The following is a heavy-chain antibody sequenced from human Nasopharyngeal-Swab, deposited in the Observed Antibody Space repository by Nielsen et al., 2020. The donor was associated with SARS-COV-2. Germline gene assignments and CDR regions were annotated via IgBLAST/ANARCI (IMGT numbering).Heavy chain of an antibody. Sequence: GGSLRLSCAASGFTLSNYGMNWVRQAPGKGLEWVSFISSRSSYIYYADSLQGRFTISKDAAKNSLYLQMTSLRAEDTAVYYCARGSGYYGAFDIWGQGTMVTVSS. D-gene: IGHD3-22*01. CDR1: GFTLSNYG. J-gene: IGHJ3*02. CDR2: ISSRSSYI. CDR3: ARGSGYYGAFDI. V-gene: IGHV3-21*01.